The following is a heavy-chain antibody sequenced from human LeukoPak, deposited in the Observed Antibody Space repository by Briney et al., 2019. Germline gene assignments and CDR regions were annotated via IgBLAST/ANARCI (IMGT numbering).Heavy chain of an antibody. D-gene: IGHD5-18*01. CDR2: ISGSGGST. V-gene: IGHV3-23*01. J-gene: IGHJ4*02. CDR1: GFTFSSNA. CDR3: AKAGYSYNNYFDY. Sequence: GGSLRLSCAASGFTFSSNAMSWVRQAPGKGLEWVSAISGSGGSTYYADSVKGRFTISRDNSKNTLYLQMNSLRAEDTAVYYCAKAGYSYNNYFDYWGQGTLVTVSS.